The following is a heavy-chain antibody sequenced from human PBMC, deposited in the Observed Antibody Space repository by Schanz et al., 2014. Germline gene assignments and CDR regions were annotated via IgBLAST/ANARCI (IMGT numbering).Heavy chain of an antibody. CDR3: AREEGYGYGPGAFDI. CDR1: GFSFSTYA. J-gene: IGHJ3*02. V-gene: IGHV3-30*04. Sequence: QVQLVESGGGAPQPGRSLRLSCAASGFSFSTYAMHWVRQAPGKGLEWVAVILYDGSKTYYADSVKGRFTISRDNSKNTLSLQMNSLRAEDTAVYYCAREEGYGYGPGAFDIWGQGTMVTVSS. D-gene: IGHD5-18*01. CDR2: ILYDGSKT.